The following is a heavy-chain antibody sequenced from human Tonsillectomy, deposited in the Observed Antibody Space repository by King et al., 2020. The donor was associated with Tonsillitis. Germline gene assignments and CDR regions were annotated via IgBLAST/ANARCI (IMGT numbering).Heavy chain of an antibody. CDR3: ARRYGGYVDY. Sequence: VQLQQWGAGLLKPSETLSLKCGVYGGSFSGYFWSWIRQPPGKGLEWIGEINHSGSTNYNPSLQSRVTISVDTSKNQFSLKLSSVTAADTAVYYCARRYGGYVDYWGQGTLVTVSS. D-gene: IGHD1-26*01. CDR2: INHSGST. J-gene: IGHJ4*02. CDR1: GGSFSGYF. V-gene: IGHV4-34*01.